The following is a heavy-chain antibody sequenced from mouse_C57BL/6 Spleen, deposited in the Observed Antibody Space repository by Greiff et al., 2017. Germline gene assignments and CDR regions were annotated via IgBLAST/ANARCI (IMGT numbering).Heavy chain of an antibody. J-gene: IGHJ3*01. CDR2: INPNYGTT. CDR3: ARGGYYGSPWFAY. V-gene: IGHV1-39*01. CDR1: GYSFTDYN. D-gene: IGHD1-1*01. Sequence: VQLQHSGPVLVKPGASVKISCKASGYSFTDYNMNWVKQSNGKSLEWIVVINPNYGTTSYNQKFKGKATLTVDQSSSAAYMQLTSLTSEDSAVYYCARGGYYGSPWFAYWGQGTLVTVSA.